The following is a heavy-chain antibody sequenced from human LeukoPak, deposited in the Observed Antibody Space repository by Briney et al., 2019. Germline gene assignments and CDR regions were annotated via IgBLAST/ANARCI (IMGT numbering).Heavy chain of an antibody. D-gene: IGHD4-23*01. V-gene: IGHV4-59*01. Sequence: KPSETLSLTCTASGGSISSYYWSWIRQPPGKGLEWIGYIYYSGSTNYNPSLKSRVTISVDTSKNQFSLKLSSVTAADTAVYYCARLREDYGGNSRFDYWGQGTLVTVSS. CDR3: ARLREDYGGNSRFDY. CDR2: IYYSGST. J-gene: IGHJ4*02. CDR1: GGSISSYY.